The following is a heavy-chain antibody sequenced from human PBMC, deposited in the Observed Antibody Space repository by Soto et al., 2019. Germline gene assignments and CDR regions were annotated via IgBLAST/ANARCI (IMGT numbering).Heavy chain of an antibody. V-gene: IGHV3-7*01. CDR1: GFTFSSYW. D-gene: IGHD1-7*01. Sequence: GGSLRLSCAASGFTFSSYWMSWVRQAPGKGLEWVANIKQDGSEKYYVDSVKGRFTISRDNAKNSLYLQMNSLRAEDTAVYYCARPITGTPSWFDPWGQGTLVTVSS. CDR3: ARPITGTPSWFDP. CDR2: IKQDGSEK. J-gene: IGHJ5*02.